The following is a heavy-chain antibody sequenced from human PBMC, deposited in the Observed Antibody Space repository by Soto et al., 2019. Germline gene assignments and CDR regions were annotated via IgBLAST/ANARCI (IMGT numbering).Heavy chain of an antibody. Sequence: EVQLVESGGGLVQPGESLRLSCAASGFTFDYYWMHWVRQAPGKGLVWVSRVHSDGTTTTYADSVKGRFTISRDNARNTVSLQLSSLRAAETAIYYCARGDRGGFDLWGHGTVVTVSS. CDR1: GFTFDYYW. D-gene: IGHD3-10*01. CDR2: VHSDGTTT. V-gene: IGHV3-74*01. CDR3: ARGDRGGFDL. J-gene: IGHJ3*01.